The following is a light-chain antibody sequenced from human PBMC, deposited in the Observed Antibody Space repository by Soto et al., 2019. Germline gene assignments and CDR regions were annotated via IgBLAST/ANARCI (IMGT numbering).Light chain of an antibody. Sequence: QTVVTQSPSTSGTPGQRVAISCSGGSSNIGINTVNWYQQLPGTAPKLLIYSSNQRPSGVPDRFSGSKSGTSASLAISGLQSEDEADYYCATWDDSLNGVVFGGGTKVTVL. CDR3: ATWDDSLNGVV. CDR2: SSN. J-gene: IGLJ2*01. CDR1: SSNIGINT. V-gene: IGLV1-44*01.